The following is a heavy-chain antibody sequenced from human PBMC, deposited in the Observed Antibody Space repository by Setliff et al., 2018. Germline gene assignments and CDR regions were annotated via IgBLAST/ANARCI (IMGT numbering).Heavy chain of an antibody. J-gene: IGHJ4*02. Sequence: PGGSLRLSCIASGFTFSNAWMSWVRQAPGRGLEWVANINQAGSAKYYVDSVKGRFTISRDNAKNSLSLQMNNLRTEDTAVYYCFGAGTCSYWGQGTLVTVSS. D-gene: IGHD3-10*01. CDR2: INQAGSAK. V-gene: IGHV3-7*01. CDR1: GFTFSNAW. CDR3: FGAGTCSY.